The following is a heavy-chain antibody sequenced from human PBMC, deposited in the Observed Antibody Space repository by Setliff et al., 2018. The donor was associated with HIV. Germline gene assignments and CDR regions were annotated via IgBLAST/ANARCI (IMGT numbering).Heavy chain of an antibody. CDR1: GDPVSNGAYY. J-gene: IGHJ6*03. D-gene: IGHD6-6*01. CDR3: ARASWFSSSSGDYYYMDV. CDR2: IYYSGHT. V-gene: IGHV4-31*03. Sequence: PSETLSLTCSVSGDPVSNGAYYWSWIRQHPGKGLEWIGHIYYSGHTHYNPSLKSRVSISVDASKNQFSLRLSSVTAADTAVYSCARASWFSSSSGDYYYMDVWGKGATVTVSS.